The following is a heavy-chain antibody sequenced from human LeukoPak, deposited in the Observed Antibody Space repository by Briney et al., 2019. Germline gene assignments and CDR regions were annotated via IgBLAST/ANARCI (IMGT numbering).Heavy chain of an antibody. V-gene: IGHV3-23*01. CDR2: ISGSGGST. Sequence: GGSLRLSCAASGFTFSSYAMSWVRQAPGKGLEWVSAISGSGGSTYYADSMKGRFTISRDNSKNTLYLQMNSLRAEDTAVYYCAKDRPGYCSGGSCGPDHTFDYWGQGTLVTVSS. CDR3: AKDRPGYCSGGSCGPDHTFDY. CDR1: GFTFSSYA. D-gene: IGHD2-15*01. J-gene: IGHJ4*02.